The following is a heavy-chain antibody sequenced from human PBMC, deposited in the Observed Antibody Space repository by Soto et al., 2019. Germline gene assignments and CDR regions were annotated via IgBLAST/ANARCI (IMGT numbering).Heavy chain of an antibody. CDR2: ISAYNGNT. CDR3: ARDTIVVVITTLANYYYYGMDV. Sequence: ASVKVSCKAFGYTFTSYGISWVRQAPGQGLEWMGWISAYNGNTNYAQKLQGRVTMTTDTSTSTAYMELRSLRSDDTAVYYCARDTIVVVITTLANYYYYGMDVWGQGTTVTVSS. D-gene: IGHD3-22*01. V-gene: IGHV1-18*04. J-gene: IGHJ6*02. CDR1: GYTFTSYG.